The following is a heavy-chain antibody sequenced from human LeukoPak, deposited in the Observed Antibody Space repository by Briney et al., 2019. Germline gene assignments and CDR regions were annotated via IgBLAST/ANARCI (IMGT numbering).Heavy chain of an antibody. V-gene: IGHV1-24*01. Sequence: ASVKVSCKASGYTFSSYYMHWVRQAPGKGLEWMGGFDPEDGETIYAQKFQGRVTMTEDTSTDAAYMELSSLRSEDTAVYYYATGPPYYDILDWGQGTLVTVSS. J-gene: IGHJ4*02. D-gene: IGHD3-9*01. CDR2: FDPEDGET. CDR1: GYTFSSYY. CDR3: ATGPPYYDILD.